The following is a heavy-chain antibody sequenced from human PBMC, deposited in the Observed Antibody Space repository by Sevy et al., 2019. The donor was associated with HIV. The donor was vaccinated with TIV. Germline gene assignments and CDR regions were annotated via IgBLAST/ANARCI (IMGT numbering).Heavy chain of an antibody. J-gene: IGHJ4*02. CDR2: VKQDGSVK. Sequence: GGSLRLSCVASGFTLDSYWMSWVRQTPGKGLEWAANVKQDGSVKYYVDSVKGRFTISRDNARNLVYLQMNSLRVDDTALYYCVRAIAAHDSFWGQGTLVTVSS. V-gene: IGHV3-7*01. CDR3: VRAIAAHDSF. CDR1: GFTLDSYW. D-gene: IGHD6-13*01.